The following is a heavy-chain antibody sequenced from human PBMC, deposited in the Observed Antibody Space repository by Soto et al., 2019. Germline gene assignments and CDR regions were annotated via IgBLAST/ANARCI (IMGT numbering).Heavy chain of an antibody. CDR3: ARDLGGSGSYYGYFDY. Sequence: GASVKVSCKASGGTFSSYAISWVRQAPGQGLEWMGGIIPIFGTANYAQKFQGSVTITADESTSTAYMELSSLRSEDTAVYYCARDLGGSGSYYGYFDYWGQGTLVTVSS. V-gene: IGHV1-69*13. D-gene: IGHD1-26*01. CDR1: GGTFSSYA. J-gene: IGHJ4*02. CDR2: IIPIFGTA.